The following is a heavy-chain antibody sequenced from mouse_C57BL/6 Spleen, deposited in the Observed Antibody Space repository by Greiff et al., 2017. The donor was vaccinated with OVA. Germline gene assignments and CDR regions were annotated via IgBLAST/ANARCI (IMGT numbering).Heavy chain of an antibody. Sequence: VQLVESGPELVKPGASVKISCKASGYAFSSSWMNWVKQRPGKGLEWIGRIYPGDGYTNYNGKFKGKATLTADKSSSTAYMQLSSLTSEDSAVYFCSDGGRYFDVWGTGTTVTVSS. D-gene: IGHD2-3*01. CDR2: IYPGDGYT. CDR3: SDGGRYFDV. V-gene: IGHV1-82*01. CDR1: GYAFSSSW. J-gene: IGHJ1*03.